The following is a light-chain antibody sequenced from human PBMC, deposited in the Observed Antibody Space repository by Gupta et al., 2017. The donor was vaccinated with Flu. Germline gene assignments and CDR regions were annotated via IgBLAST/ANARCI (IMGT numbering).Light chain of an antibody. Sequence: PSSRSASVGDRVTITCRASQGIGNYLAWYQQKPGKVPKLLIYGASTLQSGVPARFSGSGSGTEFTLTISSLQTEDVATYYCQKYNSAPLTFGGGTKVEIK. CDR2: GAS. J-gene: IGKJ4*01. CDR1: QGIGNY. CDR3: QKYNSAPLT. V-gene: IGKV1-27*01.